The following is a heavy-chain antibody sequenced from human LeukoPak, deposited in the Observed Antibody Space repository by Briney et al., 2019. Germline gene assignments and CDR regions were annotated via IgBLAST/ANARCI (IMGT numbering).Heavy chain of an antibody. CDR2: FDPEDGET. Sequence: ASVKVSCKVSGYTLTELSMHWVRQAPGKGLEWMGGFDPEDGETIYAQKFQGRVTMTEDTSTDTAYMELSSLRSEGTAVYFCATDYYGSGSYSPQAFDIWGQGTMVTVSS. J-gene: IGHJ3*02. D-gene: IGHD3-10*01. V-gene: IGHV1-24*01. CDR1: GYTLTELS. CDR3: ATDYYGSGSYSPQAFDI.